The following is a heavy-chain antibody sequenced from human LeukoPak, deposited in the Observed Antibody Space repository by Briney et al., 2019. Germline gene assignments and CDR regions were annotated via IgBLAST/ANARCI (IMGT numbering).Heavy chain of an antibody. Sequence: SETLSLTCTVSGYSISSGYYWGWIRQPPGKGLEWIGSTYHSGSTYYNPTLKSRVTISIDRSKNQFSLKLSSVTAADMAVYCAGPSGYCSGGSCYRSWGQGTLVTVSS. CDR1: GYSISSGYY. D-gene: IGHD2-15*01. V-gene: IGHV4-38-2*02. CDR2: TYHSGST. J-gene: IGHJ4*02. CDR3: GPSGYCSGGSCYRS.